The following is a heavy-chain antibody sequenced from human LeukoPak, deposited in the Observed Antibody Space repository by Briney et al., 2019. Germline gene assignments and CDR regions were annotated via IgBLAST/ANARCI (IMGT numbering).Heavy chain of an antibody. V-gene: IGHV1-69*05. Sequence: ASVKVPCKASGGTFSSYAISWVRQAPGQGLEWMGRIIPIFGTANYAQKFQGRVTITTDESTSTAYMELSSLRSEDTAVYYCARDKAPRAPDAFDIWGQGAMVTVSS. CDR3: ARDKAPRAPDAFDI. CDR1: GGTFSSYA. CDR2: IIPIFGTA. J-gene: IGHJ3*02.